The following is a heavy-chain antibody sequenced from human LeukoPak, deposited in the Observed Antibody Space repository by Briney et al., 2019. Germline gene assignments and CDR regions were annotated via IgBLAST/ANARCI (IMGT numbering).Heavy chain of an antibody. V-gene: IGHV4-34*01. CDR1: GGSFSGYY. CDR3: ARVGSSAFDI. CDR2: INHSGST. J-gene: IGHJ3*02. Sequence: SETLSLTCAVSGGSFSGYYWSWIRQPPGKGLEWIGEINHSGSTNYNPSLKSRVTISVDTSKNQFSLKLSSVTAADTAVYYCARVGSSAFDIWGQGTMVTVSS. D-gene: IGHD2-15*01.